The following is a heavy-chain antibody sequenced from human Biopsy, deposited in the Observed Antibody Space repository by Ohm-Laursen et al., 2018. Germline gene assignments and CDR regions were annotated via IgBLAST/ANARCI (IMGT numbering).Heavy chain of an antibody. CDR3: AKVRVTITWFGAFDI. CDR1: GFSFGEYA. CDR2: INWNTAST. V-gene: IGHV3-9*01. Sequence: SLRLSCSAPGFSFGEYAMHWVRQGPGKGLEWVAGINWNTASTGYADSAKGRFTISRDNAKNSLSLQMHSLRPEDTALYYCAKVRVTITWFGAFDIWGQGTMVTVSS. J-gene: IGHJ3*02. D-gene: IGHD3-10*02.